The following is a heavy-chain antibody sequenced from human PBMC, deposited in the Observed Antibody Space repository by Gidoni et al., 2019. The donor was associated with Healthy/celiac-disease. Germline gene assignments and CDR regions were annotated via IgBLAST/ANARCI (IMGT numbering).Heavy chain of an antibody. CDR3: TRDPPLTYYYDSSGIGY. Sequence: EVQLVESGGGLVQPGRSLRLSCTASGFTFGDYAMSWVRQAPGKGLEWVGFIRSKAYGGTTEYAASVKGRFTISRDDSKSIAYLQMNSLKTEDTAVYYCTRDPPLTYYYDSSGIGYWGQGTLVTVSS. CDR2: IRSKAYGGTT. V-gene: IGHV3-49*04. CDR1: GFTFGDYA. D-gene: IGHD3-22*01. J-gene: IGHJ4*02.